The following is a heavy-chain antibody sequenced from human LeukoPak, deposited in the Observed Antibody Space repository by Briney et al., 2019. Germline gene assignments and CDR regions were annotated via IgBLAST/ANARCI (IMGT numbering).Heavy chain of an antibody. CDR1: GYTFTAYY. Sequence: ASVKVSCKASGYTFTAYYIHWVRQAPGQGLEWMGRINPNSGGTNYAQKFQGRVTLTRDTSISAVYMDLSRLRSDDTAVYYCARTDGFDVWGQGTMVTASS. CDR2: INPNSGGT. J-gene: IGHJ3*01. CDR3: ARTDGFDV. V-gene: IGHV1-2*06.